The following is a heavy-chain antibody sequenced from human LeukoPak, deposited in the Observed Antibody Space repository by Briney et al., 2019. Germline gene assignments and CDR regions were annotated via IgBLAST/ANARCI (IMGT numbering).Heavy chain of an antibody. D-gene: IGHD6-13*01. CDR2: INPNSGGT. J-gene: IGHJ5*02. V-gene: IGHV1-2*02. Sequence: ASVKVSCKASGYTFTGYYMHWVRQAPGQGLEWMGWINPNSGGTNYAQKFQGRVTMTRDTSISTAYMELSRLRSDDTAVYYCAREAGRQRQLVRRNWFDPWGQGTLVTVSS. CDR1: GYTFTGYY. CDR3: AREAGRQRQLVRRNWFDP.